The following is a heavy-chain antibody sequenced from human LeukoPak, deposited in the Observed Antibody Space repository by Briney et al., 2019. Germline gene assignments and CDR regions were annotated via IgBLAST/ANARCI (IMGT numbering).Heavy chain of an antibody. CDR2: ISYDGSNK. V-gene: IGHV3-30-3*01. Sequence: GGSLRLSCAASGFTFSSYAMHWVRQAPGKGLEWVAVISYDGSNKYYADSVKGRSTISRDNSKNTLYLQMNSLRAEDTAVYYCARVRSNSGSYSRRGAFDIWGQGTMVTVSS. CDR1: GFTFSSYA. D-gene: IGHD1-26*01. CDR3: ARVRSNSGSYSRRGAFDI. J-gene: IGHJ3*02.